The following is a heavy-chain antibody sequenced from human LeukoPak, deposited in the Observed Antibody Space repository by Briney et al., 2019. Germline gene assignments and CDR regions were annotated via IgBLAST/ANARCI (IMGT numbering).Heavy chain of an antibody. CDR1: GYTLTELS. Sequence: GASVKVSCKVSGYTLTELSMHWVRQAPGKGLEWMGGFDPEDGETIYAQKFQGRVTMTEDTSTDTAYMELSSLRSEDTAVYYCATLCTNGVCYCFDPWGQGTLVTVSS. J-gene: IGHJ5*02. CDR3: ATLCTNGVCYCFDP. D-gene: IGHD2-8*01. CDR2: FDPEDGET. V-gene: IGHV1-24*01.